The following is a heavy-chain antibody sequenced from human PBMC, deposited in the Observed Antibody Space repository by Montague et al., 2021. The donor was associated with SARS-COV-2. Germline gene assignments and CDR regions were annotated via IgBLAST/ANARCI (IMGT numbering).Heavy chain of an antibody. D-gene: IGHD6-19*01. J-gene: IGHJ5*02. CDR2: ISGSSSYI. V-gene: IGHV3-21*01. CDR1: GFTFSSYY. CDR3: ARDLPSFFLGIAVAGPFDH. Sequence: SLRLSCAASGFTFSSYYMNWVRQAPGKGLEWVSSISGSSSYIYYADSVKGRFTISRDNAKNSLYLQMNSQRAEDTAVYYCARDLPSFFLGIAVAGPFDHWGQGTLVTVSS.